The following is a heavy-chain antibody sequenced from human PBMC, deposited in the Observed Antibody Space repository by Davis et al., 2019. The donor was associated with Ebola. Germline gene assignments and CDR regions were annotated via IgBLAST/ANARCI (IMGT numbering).Heavy chain of an antibody. Sequence: MPSETLSLTCTVSGGYISGYYWSWIRQPPGKGLEWIGNLYHGGGTNYSPSLKSRLTISVDTSKNQFSLKLSSVTAADTAVDYCTRSGGVTGYYYGLDVWGKGTTVIVSS. CDR3: TRSGGVTGYYYGLDV. D-gene: IGHD2-21*02. J-gene: IGHJ6*04. CDR1: GGYISGYY. CDR2: LYHGGGT. V-gene: IGHV4-59*12.